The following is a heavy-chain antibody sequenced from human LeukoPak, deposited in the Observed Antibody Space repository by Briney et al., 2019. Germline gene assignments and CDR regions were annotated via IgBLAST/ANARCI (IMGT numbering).Heavy chain of an antibody. D-gene: IGHD2-15*01. CDR2: ISGSGSTI. J-gene: IGHJ4*02. Sequence: PGGSLRLSCAASGFTFGDYSMTWIRQAPGKGLEWVSYISGSGSTIYYADSVRGRFTISRDNAKNSLYLQMNSLRAKDTAVYYCARILSRGWGELGYWGQGSLVTVSS. CDR3: ARILSRGWGELGY. CDR1: GFTFGDYS. V-gene: IGHV3-11*04.